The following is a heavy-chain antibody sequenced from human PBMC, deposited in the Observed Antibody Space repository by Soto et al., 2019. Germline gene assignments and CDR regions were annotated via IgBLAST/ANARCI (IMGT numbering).Heavy chain of an antibody. Sequence: QVQLVESGGGVVQPGRSLRLSCAASGFTFSSYGMHWVRQAPGKGLEWVAVIWYDGSNKYYADSVKGRFTISRDNSKNTLYRQMNSLRAEDTAVYYCARDLPAAGTWDYWGQGTLVTVSS. V-gene: IGHV3-33*01. CDR1: GFTFSSYG. J-gene: IGHJ4*02. D-gene: IGHD6-13*01. CDR3: ARDLPAAGTWDY. CDR2: IWYDGSNK.